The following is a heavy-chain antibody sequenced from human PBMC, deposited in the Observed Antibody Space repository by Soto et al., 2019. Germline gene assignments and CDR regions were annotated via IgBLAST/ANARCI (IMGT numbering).Heavy chain of an antibody. V-gene: IGHV3-53*01. Sequence: GGSLRLSCAASGFTVSSNYMNWVRQAPGKGLEWVSVIYSGGNTYYADSVKGRFTISRDNSKNTLYLQMNSLRAEDTAVYYCARVRGYYDTSGYSGYYLDYWGQGTLVTVSS. CDR1: GFTVSSNY. CDR3: ARVRGYYDTSGYSGYYLDY. CDR2: IYSGGNT. D-gene: IGHD3-22*01. J-gene: IGHJ4*02.